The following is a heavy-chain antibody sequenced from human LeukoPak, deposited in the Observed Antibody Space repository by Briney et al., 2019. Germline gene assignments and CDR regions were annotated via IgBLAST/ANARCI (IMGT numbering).Heavy chain of an antibody. V-gene: IGHV4-39*01. Sequence: SETLSLTCTVSGGSISSSSYYWGWIRQPPGKGLEWIGSIYYSGSTYYNPSLKSRVTISVDTSKNQFSLKLSSVTAADTAVYYCAGPGVAGPGYFDYWGQGTLVTVSS. CDR2: IYYSGST. CDR3: AGPGVAGPGYFDY. CDR1: GGSISSSSYY. J-gene: IGHJ4*02. D-gene: IGHD6-19*01.